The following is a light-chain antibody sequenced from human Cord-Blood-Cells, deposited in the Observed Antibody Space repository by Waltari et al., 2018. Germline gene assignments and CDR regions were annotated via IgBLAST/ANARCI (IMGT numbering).Light chain of an antibody. J-gene: IGKJ4*01. CDR1: QSVSSY. Sequence: DIMFQPSPATPSSSPEEGATLSCRASQSVSSYLAWYQQKPGQAPRLLIYDASNRATGIPARFSGSGSGTDFTLTISSLEPEDFAVYYCQQRSNLPLTFGGGTKVEIK. CDR3: QQRSNLPLT. CDR2: DAS. V-gene: IGKV3-11*01.